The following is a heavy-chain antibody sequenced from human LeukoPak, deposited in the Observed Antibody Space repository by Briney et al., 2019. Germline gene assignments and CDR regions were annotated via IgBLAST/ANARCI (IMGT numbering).Heavy chain of an antibody. J-gene: IGHJ4*02. V-gene: IGHV1-2*02. Sequence: ASVRVSCKASGYIFTDHFSHWVRQAPGQGLEWMGWIRPTDGATKVAQKFQGRVTLTRDTSISTVYMEMSGLRFDDTAMYYCARGRYRYSYDYWGQGTLVTVSS. CDR2: IRPTDGAT. CDR1: GYIFTDHF. CDR3: ARGRYRYSYDY. D-gene: IGHD1-26*01.